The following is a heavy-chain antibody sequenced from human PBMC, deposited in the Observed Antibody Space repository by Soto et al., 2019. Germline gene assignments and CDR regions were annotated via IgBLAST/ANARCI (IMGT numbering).Heavy chain of an antibody. J-gene: IGHJ6*02. CDR1: GGSISSGGYY. Sequence: PSETLSLTCTVSGGSISSGGYYWSWIRQHPGKGLEWIGYICYSGSTYYNPSLKSRVTISVDTSKYQFSLKLSSVTAADTAVYYCARGAIFGVPQWSVWGQGTTVTVSS. V-gene: IGHV4-31*03. CDR2: ICYSGST. CDR3: ARGAIFGVPQWSV. D-gene: IGHD3-3*01.